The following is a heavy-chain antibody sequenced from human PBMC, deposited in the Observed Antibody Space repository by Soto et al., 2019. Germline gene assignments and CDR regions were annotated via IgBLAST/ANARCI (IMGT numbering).Heavy chain of an antibody. D-gene: IGHD4-17*01. V-gene: IGHV1-3*01. CDR3: ASVALGDYVYYYYGMDV. Sequence: QVQLVQSGAEVKKPGASVKVSCKASGYTFTRYAMHWVRQAPGQRLEWMGWINAGNGNTKYSQKFQGRVTITRDTSASTAYMELSSLRSEDTAVYYCASVALGDYVYYYYGMDVWGQGTTVTVSS. CDR2: INAGNGNT. CDR1: GYTFTRYA. J-gene: IGHJ6*02.